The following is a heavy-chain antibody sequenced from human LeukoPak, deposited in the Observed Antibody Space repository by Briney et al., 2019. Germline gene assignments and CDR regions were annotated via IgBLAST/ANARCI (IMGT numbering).Heavy chain of an antibody. V-gene: IGHV1-69*13. D-gene: IGHD3-9*01. J-gene: IGHJ4*02. CDR3: ATHHYDILTGYYKNPYAFDY. CDR1: GGTFSSYA. Sequence: SVKVSCKASGGTFSSYAISWVRQAPGQGLEWMGGIIPIFGTANYAQKFQGRVTITADESTSTAYMELSSLRSEGTAVYYCATHHYDILTGYYKNPYAFDYWGQGTLVTVSS. CDR2: IIPIFGTA.